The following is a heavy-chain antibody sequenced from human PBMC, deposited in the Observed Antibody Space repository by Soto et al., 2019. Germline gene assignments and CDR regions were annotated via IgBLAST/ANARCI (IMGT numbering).Heavy chain of an antibody. CDR3: GYSSSSDGTWFDP. V-gene: IGHV1-69*01. Sequence: QVQLVQSGAEVKKPGSSVKVSCKASGGTFSSYAISWVRQAPGQGLEWMGGLIPIFGTANYAQTFQGRVTITADESTSTAYMELGSLRSEDTAVYYCGYSSSSDGTWFDPWGQGTLVTVSS. CDR1: GGTFSSYA. J-gene: IGHJ5*02. D-gene: IGHD6-6*01. CDR2: LIPIFGTA.